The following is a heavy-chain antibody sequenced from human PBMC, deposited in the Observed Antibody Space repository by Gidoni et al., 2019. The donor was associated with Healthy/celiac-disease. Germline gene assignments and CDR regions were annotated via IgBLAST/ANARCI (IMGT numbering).Heavy chain of an antibody. V-gene: IGHV3-21*01. Sequence: EVQLVESGGGRVNPGGARYLSCPASGLTFRSYSMNWVRQAPGKGLEWGSSISSSSSYIYYADSVNGRFTISRDNTKNSLYPQMHSLRAEDTAVAYCASDISVAVAGDSDAFDIWGQGTMVTVSS. CDR1: GLTFRSYS. CDR2: ISSSSSYI. D-gene: IGHD6-19*01. CDR3: ASDISVAVAGDSDAFDI. J-gene: IGHJ3*02.